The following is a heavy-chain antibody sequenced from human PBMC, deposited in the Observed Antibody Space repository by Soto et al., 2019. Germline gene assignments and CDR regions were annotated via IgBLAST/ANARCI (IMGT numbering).Heavy chain of an antibody. J-gene: IGHJ4*02. Sequence: EVQLLESGGALVQTGGSLRLSCAGSGFTISTYSMNWVRHAPGKGLEWVSGIYCNGGGTFYADSVKGRFTISRDNSKNTLDLQMSSVRAEDTAVYYWAKYARVGGYKDFDYWGQGTLGTVSS. D-gene: IGHD5-12*01. CDR1: GFTISTYS. CDR2: IYCNGGGT. CDR3: AKYARVGGYKDFDY. V-gene: IGHV3-23*01.